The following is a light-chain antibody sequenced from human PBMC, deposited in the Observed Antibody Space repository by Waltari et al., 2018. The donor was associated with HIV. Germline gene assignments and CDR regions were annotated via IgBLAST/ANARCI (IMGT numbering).Light chain of an antibody. CDR1: QGISSW. CDR3: QQYNSYSRT. CDR2: KAS. Sequence: DIQMTQSPSTLSASVGDRLTITCRASQGISSWLAWYQQKPGKAPKLLIYKASSLESGVPSRFSGSGSGTEFTLTISSLQPDDFATYYCQQYNSYSRTFGQGTKVEIK. V-gene: IGKV1-5*03. J-gene: IGKJ1*01.